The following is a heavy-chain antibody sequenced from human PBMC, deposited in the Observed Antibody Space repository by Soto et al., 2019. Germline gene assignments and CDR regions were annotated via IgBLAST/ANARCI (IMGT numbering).Heavy chain of an antibody. V-gene: IGHV3-23*01. CDR3: AKDDKYPLLWSQPEYFQH. J-gene: IGHJ1*01. D-gene: IGHD2-2*01. CDR2: ISGSGGST. Sequence: GGSLRLSCAASGFTFSSYAMSWVRQAPGKGLEWVSAISGSGGSTYYADSVKGRFTISRDNSKNTLYLQMNSLRAEDTAVYYCAKDDKYPLLWSQPEYFQHWGQGTLVTVSS. CDR1: GFTFSSYA.